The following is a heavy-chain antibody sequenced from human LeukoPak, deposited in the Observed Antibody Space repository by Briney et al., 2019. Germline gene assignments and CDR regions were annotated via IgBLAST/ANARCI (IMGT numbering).Heavy chain of an antibody. V-gene: IGHV3-30*18. CDR1: GFTFSSYG. D-gene: IGHD4-17*01. J-gene: IGHJ4*02. CDR2: ISYDGSNK. Sequence: GGSLRLSCAASGFTFSSYGMHWVRQAPGKGLEWVAVISYDGSNKYYADSVKGRFTISRNNSKNTLYLQMNSLRAEDAAVYYCAKFGTSYGDYPDSWGQGTLVTVSS. CDR3: AKFGTSYGDYPDS.